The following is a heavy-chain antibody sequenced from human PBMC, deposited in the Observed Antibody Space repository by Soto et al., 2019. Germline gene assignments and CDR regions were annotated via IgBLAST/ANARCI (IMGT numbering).Heavy chain of an antibody. V-gene: IGHV3-15*07. Sequence: EVQLVESGGGLVEPGGSLRLSWAASGFTFTNAWLNWVSQAPGKGLERVARIKSKKDGGTTDYAAPAKGRFTISRDDSENTVHLHMNSLKTEDTAVYYCAAYLPNWGVYACDYWGQRTLLTVSS. CDR2: IKSKKDGGTT. CDR1: GFTFTNAW. D-gene: IGHD7-27*01. CDR3: AAYLPNWGVYACDY. J-gene: IGHJ4*02.